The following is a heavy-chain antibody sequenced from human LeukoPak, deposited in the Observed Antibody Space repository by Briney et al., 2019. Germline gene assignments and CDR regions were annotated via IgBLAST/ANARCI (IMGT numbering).Heavy chain of an antibody. J-gene: IGHJ4*02. D-gene: IGHD1-26*01. CDR2: IRSDGYHT. CDR3: AKPSGSGVDY. V-gene: IGHV3-30*02. Sequence: GGSLRLSCGASGFIFDTHDMHWVRQAPGKGMEWVAFIRSDGYHTYYADSVKGRFTITRDNSKNTLYLQMNSLRLDDMGVYYCAKPSGSGVDYWGRGTRVTVSS. CDR1: GFIFDTHD.